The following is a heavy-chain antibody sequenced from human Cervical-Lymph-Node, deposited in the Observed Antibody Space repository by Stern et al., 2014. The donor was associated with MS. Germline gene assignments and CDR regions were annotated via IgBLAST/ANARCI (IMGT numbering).Heavy chain of an antibody. V-gene: IGHV3-23*04. Sequence: EVHLVESGGGLAQPGGSLRLSCGGSGFTFSNFAMTWIRQAPGKGLEWVSGSGTDGGTHYAESVKGRFSISRDNSENTLYLQMDRLRVEDTVVYYCGKDLHYWSADSWGQGTLVTVSS. CDR1: GFTFSNFA. D-gene: IGHD1-1*01. CDR3: GKDLHYWSADS. CDR2: SGTDGGT. J-gene: IGHJ4*02.